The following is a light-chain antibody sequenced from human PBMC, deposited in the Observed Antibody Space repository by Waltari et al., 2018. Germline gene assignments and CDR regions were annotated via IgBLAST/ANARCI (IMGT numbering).Light chain of an antibody. Sequence: DIQMTQSPSTLSASVGDRVTITCRASQSISSWLAWYQQKPGKAPKLLIYKASSLESGVPSRFSGSVSGTEFSLTISSLQPDDFATYYCQQYNSYSYTFGQGTKVEIK. CDR2: KAS. CDR3: QQYNSYSYT. V-gene: IGKV1-5*03. CDR1: QSISSW. J-gene: IGKJ2*01.